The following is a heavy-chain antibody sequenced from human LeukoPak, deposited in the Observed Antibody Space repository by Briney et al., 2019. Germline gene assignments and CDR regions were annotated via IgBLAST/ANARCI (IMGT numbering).Heavy chain of an antibody. D-gene: IGHD1-1*01. CDR2: IHYNGKNQ. CDR3: VSAPWLDSYNWYHFDC. J-gene: IGHJ4*02. Sequence: PGGSLRLSCAASGFAFSGYGMHWVRQSPGAGLEWVTFIHYNGKNQYYADSVRGRFTISRDNSKNMLYLQMNNLRPEDTAVYYCVSAPWLDSYNWYHFDCWGRGSLVTVSS. CDR1: GFAFSGYG. V-gene: IGHV3-30*02.